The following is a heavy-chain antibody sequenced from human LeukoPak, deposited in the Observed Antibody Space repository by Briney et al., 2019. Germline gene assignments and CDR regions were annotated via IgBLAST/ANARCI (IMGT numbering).Heavy chain of an antibody. CDR3: ARAWSLDAFDI. Sequence: GGSLRLSCAASGFTFSSYSMNWVRPAPGKGLEWVSSISSSSSYIYYADSVKGRFTISRDNAKNSLYLQMNSLRAEDTAVYYCARAWSLDAFDIWGQGTMVTVSS. D-gene: IGHD2-8*01. V-gene: IGHV3-21*01. CDR2: ISSSSSYI. J-gene: IGHJ3*02. CDR1: GFTFSSYS.